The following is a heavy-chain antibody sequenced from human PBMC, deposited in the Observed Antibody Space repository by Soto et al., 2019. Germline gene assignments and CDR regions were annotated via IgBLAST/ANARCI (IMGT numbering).Heavy chain of an antibody. CDR2: IKSKTDGGTT. CDR1: GFTFSNAW. CDR3: TTDLMTIFGVVDKYYFDY. V-gene: IGHV3-15*01. J-gene: IGHJ4*02. Sequence: GSLRLSCAASGFTFSNAWMSWVRQAPGKGLEWVGRIKSKTDGGTTDYAAPVKGRFTISRDDSKNTLYLQMNSLKTEDTAVYYCTTDLMTIFGVVDKYYFDYWGQGTLVTVSS. D-gene: IGHD3-3*01.